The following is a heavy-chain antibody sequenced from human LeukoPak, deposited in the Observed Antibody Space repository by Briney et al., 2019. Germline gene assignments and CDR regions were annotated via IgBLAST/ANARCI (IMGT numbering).Heavy chain of an antibody. CDR3: AKARDNPYSYHDF. Sequence: GGSLRLSCAASGFTFGDYYMSWIRQAPGKGLEWVSYISSSGNIYCADSVKGRFTISRVNAKNSLYLQMNSLRPDDTALYYCAKARDNPYSYHDFWGQGTLVTVSS. CDR2: ISSSGNI. D-gene: IGHD2-2*01. CDR1: GFTFGDYY. J-gene: IGHJ4*02. V-gene: IGHV3-11*01.